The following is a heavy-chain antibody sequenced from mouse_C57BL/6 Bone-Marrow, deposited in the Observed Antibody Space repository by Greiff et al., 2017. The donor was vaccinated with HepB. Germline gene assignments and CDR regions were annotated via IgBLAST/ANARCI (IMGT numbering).Heavy chain of an antibody. D-gene: IGHD2-4*01. CDR1: GFTFSDFY. Sequence: EVKLMESGGGLVQSGRSLRLSCATSGFTFSDFYMEWVRQAPGKGLEWIAASRNKANDYTTEYSASVKGRFIVSRDTSQSILYLQMNALRAEDTAIYYCARDDYDYAFAYWGQGTLVTVSA. CDR2: SRNKANDYTT. J-gene: IGHJ3*01. V-gene: IGHV7-1*01. CDR3: ARDDYDYAFAY.